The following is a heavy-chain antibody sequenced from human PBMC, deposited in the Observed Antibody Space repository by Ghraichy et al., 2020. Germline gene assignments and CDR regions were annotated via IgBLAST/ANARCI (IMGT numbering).Heavy chain of an antibody. V-gene: IGHV1-2*04. Sequence: ASVKVSCKASGYTFTGYYMHWVRQAPGQGLEWMGWINPNSGGTNYAQKFQGWVTMTRDTSISTAYMELSRLRSDDTAVYYCARAGPLGRAVAGMGGYWGQGTLVTVSS. CDR2: INPNSGGT. CDR1: GYTFTGYY. D-gene: IGHD6-19*01. J-gene: IGHJ4*02. CDR3: ARAGPLGRAVAGMGGY.